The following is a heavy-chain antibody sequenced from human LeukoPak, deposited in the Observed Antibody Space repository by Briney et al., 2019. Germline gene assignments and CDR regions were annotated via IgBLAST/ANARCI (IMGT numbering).Heavy chain of an antibody. V-gene: IGHV3-48*01. Sequence: PGGSLRLSCAASGFTFSSYGMHWVRQAPGKGLEWVSYISSSSSTIYYADSVKGRFTISRDNAKNSLYLQMNSLRAEDTAVYYCARDLVGALGYWGQGTLVTVSS. CDR1: GFTFSSYG. CDR3: ARDLVGALGY. J-gene: IGHJ4*02. D-gene: IGHD1-26*01. CDR2: ISSSSSTI.